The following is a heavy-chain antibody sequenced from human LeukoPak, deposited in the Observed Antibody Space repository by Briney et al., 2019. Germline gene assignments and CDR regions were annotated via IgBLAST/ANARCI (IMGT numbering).Heavy chain of an antibody. D-gene: IGHD3-22*01. V-gene: IGHV4-4*07. J-gene: IGHJ4*02. CDR2: IYSSGTI. CDR1: GGSINSYY. CDR3: ARDGYHYDSSGYYSLDY. Sequence: SETLSLTCTVSGGSINSYYWSWIRQPAGKGLEWIGRIYSSGTINYNPSLKSRVTMSVDTSKNQFSLKLSSVTAADTAVNYCARDGYHYDSSGYYSLDYWGQGTLVTVSS.